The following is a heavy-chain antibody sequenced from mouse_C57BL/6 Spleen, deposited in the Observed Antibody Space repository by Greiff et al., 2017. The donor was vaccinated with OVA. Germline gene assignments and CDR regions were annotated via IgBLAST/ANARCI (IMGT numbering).Heavy chain of an antibody. CDR2: ISYDGSN. CDR3: ARGGLLGTVFAY. V-gene: IGHV3-6*01. CDR1: GYSITSGYY. D-gene: IGHD3-1*01. Sequence: EVQLQQSGPGLVQPSQSLSLTCSVTGYSITSGYYWNWIRQFPGNKLEWMGYISYDGSNNYNPSLKNRISITRDTSKNQFFLKLNSVTTEDTATYYCARGGLLGTVFAYWGQGTLVTVSA. J-gene: IGHJ3*01.